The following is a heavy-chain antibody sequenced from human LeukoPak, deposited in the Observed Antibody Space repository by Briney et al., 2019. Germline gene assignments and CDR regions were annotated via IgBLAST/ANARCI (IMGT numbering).Heavy chain of an antibody. CDR2: INHYGST. J-gene: IGHJ3*02. CDR1: GESLSNYY. Sequence: SETLSLTCAVYGESLSNYYWSWIRQPPGKGLEWIGEINHYGSTNYNPSLKSRITISVDTSKNQFSLKLSSVTAADTAVYYCARTVLFYKYSGYDWDFAFDIWGQGTMVTVSS. D-gene: IGHD5-12*01. CDR3: ARTVLFYKYSGYDWDFAFDI. V-gene: IGHV4-34*01.